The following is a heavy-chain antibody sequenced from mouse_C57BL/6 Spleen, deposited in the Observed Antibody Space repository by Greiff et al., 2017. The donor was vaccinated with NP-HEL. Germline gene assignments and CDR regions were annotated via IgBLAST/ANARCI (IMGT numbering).Heavy chain of an antibody. D-gene: IGHD1-1*01. Sequence: QVQLQQSGPELVKPGASVKISCKASGYAFSSSWMNWVKQRPGKGLEWIGRIYPGDGDTNYNGKFKGKATLTADKSSSTAYMQLSSLTSEDSAVYFCARWNTTVVSYFDYWGQGTTLTVSS. V-gene: IGHV1-82*01. CDR1: GYAFSSSW. CDR3: ARWNTTVVSYFDY. CDR2: IYPGDGDT. J-gene: IGHJ2*01.